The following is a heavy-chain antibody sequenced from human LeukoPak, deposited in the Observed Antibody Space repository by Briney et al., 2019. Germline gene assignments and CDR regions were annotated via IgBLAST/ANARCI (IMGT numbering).Heavy chain of an antibody. CDR3: ARSRYYDSSGTAFDI. Sequence: SETLSLTCAVYGGSFSGYYWSWIRQPPGKGREWIGEINHSGSTNYNPSLKSRVTISVDTSKSQFSLKLRSVTAADTAVYYCARSRYYDSSGTAFDIWGQGTMVTVSS. CDR2: INHSGST. D-gene: IGHD3-22*01. CDR1: GGSFSGYY. V-gene: IGHV4-34*01. J-gene: IGHJ3*02.